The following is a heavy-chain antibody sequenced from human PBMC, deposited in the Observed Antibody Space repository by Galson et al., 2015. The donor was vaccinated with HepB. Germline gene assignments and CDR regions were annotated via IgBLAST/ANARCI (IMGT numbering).Heavy chain of an antibody. CDR1: GFTFSSYG. CDR2: ISDDGSNK. V-gene: IGHV3-30*18. CDR3: AKEYNSGWFYFDN. Sequence: SLRLSCAASGFTFSSYGMHWVRQAPGKGLEWVAVISDDGSNKFYADSVKGRFTISRDNSKNMLYLQMNSLRAEDTAVYYCAKEYNSGWFYFDNWGQGTLVTVSS. D-gene: IGHD6-19*01. J-gene: IGHJ4*02.